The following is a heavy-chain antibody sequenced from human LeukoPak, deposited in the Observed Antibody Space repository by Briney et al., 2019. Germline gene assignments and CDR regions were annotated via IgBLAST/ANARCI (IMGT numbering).Heavy chain of an antibody. CDR1: GFTLSSYE. D-gene: IGHD5-18*01. V-gene: IGHV3-48*03. CDR3: ARDTNTAMADFDY. J-gene: IGHJ4*02. Sequence: PGGSLRLSCAASGFTLSSYEMNWVRQAPGKGLEWVSYISSSGSTIYYADSVKGRFTISRDNAKNSLYLQMNSLRAEDTAVYYCARDTNTAMADFDYWGQGTLVTVSS. CDR2: ISSSGSTI.